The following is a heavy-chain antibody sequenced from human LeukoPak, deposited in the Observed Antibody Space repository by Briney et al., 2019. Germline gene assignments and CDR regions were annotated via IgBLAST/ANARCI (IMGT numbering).Heavy chain of an antibody. CDR1: GFTFNNYW. J-gene: IGHJ3*02. CDR2: LNSDGSSS. D-gene: IGHD6-13*01. Sequence: GVTVRLSCAASGFTFNNYWMHWVRQAPGKGLVWVSRLNSDGSSSAFADSMKGRFTISRDNAKNTLYLQMNSLRAEDTAVYFCVRAKGGPGSTWAFDIWGQGTMVTVSS. CDR3: VRAKGGPGSTWAFDI. V-gene: IGHV3-74*01.